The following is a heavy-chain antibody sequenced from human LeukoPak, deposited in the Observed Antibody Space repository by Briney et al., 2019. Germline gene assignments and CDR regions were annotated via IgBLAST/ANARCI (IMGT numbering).Heavy chain of an antibody. J-gene: IGHJ4*02. D-gene: IGHD2-15*01. V-gene: IGHV3-74*01. Sequence: GGSLRLSCAASGFTYSTYWMHWLRQAPAKGLVWVSRINRDESSTTYADSVKGRFTISRDNAKNTLYLQMNSLRAEDTAVYYCAKSRRAYCSGGSCFGLWDYWGQGTLVTVSS. CDR2: INRDESST. CDR3: AKSRRAYCSGGSCFGLWDY. CDR1: GFTYSTYW.